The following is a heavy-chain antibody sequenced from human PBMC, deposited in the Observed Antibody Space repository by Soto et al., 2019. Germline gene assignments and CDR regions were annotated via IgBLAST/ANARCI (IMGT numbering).Heavy chain of an antibody. Sequence: SVKVSCKASGGNFSSRAITWVRQAPGQGLEWMGGIIPIFGTANYAQKLQGRVTITADESTSTAYMELSSLRSEDTAVYYCASGRKWKPGGLYYYYGMDVWGQGTTVTVSS. V-gene: IGHV1-69*13. CDR1: GGNFSSRA. J-gene: IGHJ6*02. D-gene: IGHD1-26*01. CDR2: IIPIFGTA. CDR3: ASGRKWKPGGLYYYYGMDV.